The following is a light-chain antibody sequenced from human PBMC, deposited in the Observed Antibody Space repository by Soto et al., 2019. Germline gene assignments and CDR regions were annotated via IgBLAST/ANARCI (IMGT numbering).Light chain of an antibody. CDR2: GAS. J-gene: IGKJ3*01. CDR1: HSVGSN. Sequence: EIVMTQSPATLSVSPGERDTLSCRASHSVGSNLAWYQHKPGQAPRVLIYGASTRATGIPARFSGSGSGTEFTLTISSLQSEDFAVYYCQQHNNWPPLTFGPGTKVDIK. V-gene: IGKV3-15*01. CDR3: QQHNNWPPLT.